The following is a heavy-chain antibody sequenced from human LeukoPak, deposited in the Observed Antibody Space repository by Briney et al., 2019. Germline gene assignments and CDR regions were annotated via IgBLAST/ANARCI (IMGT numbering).Heavy chain of an antibody. CDR2: ISYDGSNK. CDR3: ARPWGSGSLYDGMDV. V-gene: IGHV3-30-3*01. Sequence: GGSLRLSCAASGFTFSSYAMHWVRQAPGKGLEWVAVISYDGSNKYYADSVKGRFTISRDNSKNTLYLQMNSLRAEDTAVYYCARPWGSGSLYDGMDVWGQGTTVTVSS. CDR1: GFTFSSYA. D-gene: IGHD3-10*01. J-gene: IGHJ6*02.